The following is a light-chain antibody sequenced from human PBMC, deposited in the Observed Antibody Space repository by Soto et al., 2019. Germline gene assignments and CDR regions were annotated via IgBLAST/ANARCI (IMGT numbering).Light chain of an antibody. CDR3: CSYAGSYIFYV. J-gene: IGLJ1*01. V-gene: IGLV2-11*01. CDR2: DVS. Sequence: QSVLTQPRSVSGSPGQSVTISCTGTSSDVGTYNYVSWYQQHPGKAPKVMIYDVSKRPSGVPDRFSGSKSGNTASLTISGRQVEDEADYYCCSYAGSYIFYVFGTGTKVTVL. CDR1: SSDVGTYNY.